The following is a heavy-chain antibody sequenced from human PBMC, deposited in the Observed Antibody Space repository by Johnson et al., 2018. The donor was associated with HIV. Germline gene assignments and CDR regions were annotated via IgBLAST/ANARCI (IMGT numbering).Heavy chain of an antibody. CDR1: GFTFSSYW. J-gene: IGHJ3*02. CDR3: ASSYSESDAFDI. D-gene: IGHD3-10*01. Sequence: VQLVESGGGLVQPGGSLRLSCAASGFTFSSYWMSWVRQAPGKGLEWVSVISIGGSTYYADSVKGRFTISRDNSKNTLYLQMNSLSVEDTAVYYCASSYSESDAFDIWGQGTMVTVSS. CDR2: ISIGGST. V-gene: IGHV3-66*01.